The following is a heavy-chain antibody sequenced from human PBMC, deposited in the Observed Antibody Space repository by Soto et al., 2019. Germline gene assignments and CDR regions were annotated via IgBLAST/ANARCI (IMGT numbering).Heavy chain of an antibody. V-gene: IGHV4-34*01. J-gene: IGHJ5*02. Sequence: QVQLQQWGAGLLKPSETLSLTCAVYGGSLSDYYWNWLRQPPGKGLEWIGEINHRGTTSYNPSLKSRVDISVDTAMTLFPLKLRSVTAADTAIYYCARYQWNPGAFDPWGPGTQVTVSS. D-gene: IGHD1-20*01. CDR2: INHRGTT. CDR1: GGSLSDYY. CDR3: ARYQWNPGAFDP.